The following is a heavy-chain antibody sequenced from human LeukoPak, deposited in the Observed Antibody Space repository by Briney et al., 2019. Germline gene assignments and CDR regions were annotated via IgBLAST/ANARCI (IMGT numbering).Heavy chain of an antibody. V-gene: IGHV3-11*01. J-gene: IGHJ4*02. CDR1: GLNFSVYY. Sequence: PGGSLRLSCTASGLNFSVYYMTWIRQAPGDGLGAPGNGLEWLSHISKTGTSIYYADSVRGRFTISRDNAKNSLYLHMSSLRAEDTAVYYCVAGVVLDYWGQGALVTVSS. CDR3: VAGVVLDY. CDR2: ISKTGTSI. D-gene: IGHD3-3*01.